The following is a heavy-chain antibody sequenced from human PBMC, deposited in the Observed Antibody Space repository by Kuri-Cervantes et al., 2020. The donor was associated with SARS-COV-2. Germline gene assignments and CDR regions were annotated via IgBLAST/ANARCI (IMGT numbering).Heavy chain of an antibody. CDR2: ISETGGT. V-gene: IGHV4-59*01. J-gene: IGHJ5*02. D-gene: IGHD3-10*01. CDR1: GDSITIYY. CDR3: ARGTTPVYVSGPLWFHLDL. Sequence: ESLKISCNVSGDSITIYYWSWIRQSPGQGLEWIGYISETGGTNYNPSLKSRVTMSVDISKNQFSLKMNSVNAADTAVYYCARGTTPVYVSGPLWFHLDLWGQGTLVTVSS.